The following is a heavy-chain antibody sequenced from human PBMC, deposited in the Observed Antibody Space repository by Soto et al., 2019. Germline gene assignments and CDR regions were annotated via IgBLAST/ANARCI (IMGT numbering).Heavy chain of an antibody. J-gene: IGHJ5*02. V-gene: IGHV1-8*01. CDR1: RYTFTSCD. CDR2: MNPNSGNT. Sequence: ASVKVCCKASRYTFTSCDINSVRQATGQGLEWMGWMNPNSGNTSYAQKFQGRVTMTRDTSTSTVYMELSSLRSEDTAVYYCARAPHYYGSGGPWGQRTLVTVSS. D-gene: IGHD3-10*01. CDR3: ARAPHYYGSGGP.